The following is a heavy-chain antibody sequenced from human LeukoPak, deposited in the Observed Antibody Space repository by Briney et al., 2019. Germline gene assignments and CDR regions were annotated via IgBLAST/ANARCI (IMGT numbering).Heavy chain of an antibody. J-gene: IGHJ3*02. V-gene: IGHV3-7*01. Sequence: PGGSLRLSCAASGFTFGSYWMSWVRQAPGKGLEWVANIKQDGSEKYYVDSVKGRFTISRDNAKNSLYLQMNSLRAEDTAVYYCAREGYYGSGGRGIDAFDIWGQGTMVTVSS. CDR3: AREGYYGSGGRGIDAFDI. D-gene: IGHD3-10*01. CDR2: IKQDGSEK. CDR1: GFTFGSYW.